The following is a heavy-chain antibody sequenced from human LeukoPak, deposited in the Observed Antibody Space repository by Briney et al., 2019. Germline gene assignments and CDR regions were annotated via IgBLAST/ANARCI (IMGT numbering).Heavy chain of an antibody. CDR2: IYSGGST. Sequence: GGSLSLSCAASGFTVSSNYMSWVRQAPGKGLEWVSVIYSGGSTYYADSVKGRFTISRDNSKNTLYLQMNSLRAEDTAVYYCARVSAYDSSGYQDYWGQGTLVTVSS. CDR3: ARVSAYDSSGYQDY. J-gene: IGHJ4*02. V-gene: IGHV3-53*01. D-gene: IGHD3-22*01. CDR1: GFTVSSNY.